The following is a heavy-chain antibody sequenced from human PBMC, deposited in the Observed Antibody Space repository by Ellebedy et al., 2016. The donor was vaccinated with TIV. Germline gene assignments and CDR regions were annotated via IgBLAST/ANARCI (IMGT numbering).Heavy chain of an antibody. CDR3: MRPPYPPEGFDV. J-gene: IGHJ3*01. CDR1: GYIFTDHW. CDR2: FDPDDSYR. V-gene: IGHV5-10-1*01. Sequence: GESLKIPCKTSGYIFTDHWISWVRQVPGKGLEWMGRFDPDDSYRNYSPSFQDHVTFSADKSTSTAFLQWSSLKASDTAIYYCMRPPYPPEGFDVWGQGTKVTVSP.